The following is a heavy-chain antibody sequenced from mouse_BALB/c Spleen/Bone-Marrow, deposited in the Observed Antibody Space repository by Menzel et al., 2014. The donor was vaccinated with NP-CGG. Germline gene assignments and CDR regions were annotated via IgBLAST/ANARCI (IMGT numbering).Heavy chain of an antibody. Sequence: EVQLQQAGAELVKPGASVKLSCTASGFNIKDTYMHWVKQRPEQGLEWIGRIDPANGNTKYDPKFQGKATITTDTSSNTGNLQLRSLTSEDTAVYYCARYDYRYSWFAYWGQGTLVTVSA. CDR1: GFNIKDTY. J-gene: IGHJ3*01. CDR2: IDPANGNT. CDR3: ARYDYRYSWFAY. D-gene: IGHD2-14*01. V-gene: IGHV14-3*02.